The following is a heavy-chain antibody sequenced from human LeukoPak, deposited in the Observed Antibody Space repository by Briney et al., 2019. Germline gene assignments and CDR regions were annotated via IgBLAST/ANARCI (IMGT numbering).Heavy chain of an antibody. J-gene: IGHJ3*02. CDR1: GYTFTSYG. Sequence: GASVNLSCKASGYTFTSYGISWVRQAPGQGLEWMGWISAYNGNTNYAQKLQGRVTMTTDTSTSTAYMELRSLRSDDTAVYYCARGPWNYYGSGSDAFDIWGQGAMVTVSS. V-gene: IGHV1-18*01. CDR2: ISAYNGNT. D-gene: IGHD3-10*01. CDR3: ARGPWNYYGSGSDAFDI.